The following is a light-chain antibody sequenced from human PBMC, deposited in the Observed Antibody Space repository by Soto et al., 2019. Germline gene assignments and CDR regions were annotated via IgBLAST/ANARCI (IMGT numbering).Light chain of an antibody. Sequence: QPVLTQSSSASASLGSSVSLTCTLSSGHSSYIIAWHQQQPGKAPRYLMKLEGSGSYNKGSGVPDRFSGSSSGADGYLTISNLPFEDEADYYCATWDSNTYVFGTGTKLTV. CDR1: SGHSSYI. CDR2: LEGSGSY. V-gene: IGLV4-60*02. J-gene: IGLJ1*01. CDR3: ATWDSNTYV.